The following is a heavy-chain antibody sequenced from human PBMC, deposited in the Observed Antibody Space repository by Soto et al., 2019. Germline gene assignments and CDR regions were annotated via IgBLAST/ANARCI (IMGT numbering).Heavy chain of an antibody. CDR2: ISYDGSNT. CDR3: AKDGNVYSSGWYAPSLDD. J-gene: IGHJ4*02. Sequence: QEQLVESGGGVVQPGRSLRLSCAASGFTFSSYGMHWVRQAPGKGLEWVAVISYDGSNTYYGDTVKGRFTISRDNSKNPLSRKRNSLRAKETAVYYCAKDGNVYSSGWYAPSLDDWGKGPLVTVSS. D-gene: IGHD6-19*01. CDR1: GFTFSSYG. V-gene: IGHV3-30*18.